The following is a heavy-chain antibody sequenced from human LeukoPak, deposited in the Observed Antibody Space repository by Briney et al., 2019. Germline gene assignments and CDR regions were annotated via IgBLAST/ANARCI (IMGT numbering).Heavy chain of an antibody. D-gene: IGHD1-1*01. Sequence: ASVKVSCKVSGYTLSELSMHWVRQAPGHRLKWLGGFDPERGEPTYAQKVQGRVTMTEDTSTDTAYMELSSLRSEDTAVYYCTGGPPWVLLHYWGQGPLVTVSS. CDR1: GYTLSELS. V-gene: IGHV1-24*01. CDR3: TGGPPWVLLHY. CDR2: FDPERGEP. J-gene: IGHJ4*02.